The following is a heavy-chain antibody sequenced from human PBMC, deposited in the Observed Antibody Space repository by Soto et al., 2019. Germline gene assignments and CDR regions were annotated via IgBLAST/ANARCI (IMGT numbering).Heavy chain of an antibody. CDR2: IWYDGSNK. CDR3: ARDPSGGYCSGGSCHYYYGMDV. D-gene: IGHD2-15*01. V-gene: IGHV3-33*01. CDR1: GFTFSSYG. J-gene: IGHJ6*02. Sequence: QVQLVESGGGVVQPGRSLRLSCAASGFTFSSYGMHWVRQAPGKGLEWVAVIWYDGSNKYYADSVKGRFTISRDNSKNKLYLQMNSLRAEDTAVYYCARDPSGGYCSGGSCHYYYGMDVWGQGTTVTVSS.